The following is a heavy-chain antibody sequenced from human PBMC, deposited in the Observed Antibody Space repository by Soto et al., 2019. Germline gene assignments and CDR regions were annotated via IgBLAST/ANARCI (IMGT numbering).Heavy chain of an antibody. CDR2: ISYDGSNK. V-gene: IGHV3-30*18. D-gene: IGHD3-3*01. J-gene: IGHJ4*02. Sequence: GGSLRLSCAASGFTFSSYGMHWVRQAPGKGLEWVAVISYDGSNKYYADSVKGRFTISRDNSKNTLYLQMNSLRAEDTAVYYCAKDIRGDFWSGYTFDYWGQGTLVTVSS. CDR3: AKDIRGDFWSGYTFDY. CDR1: GFTFSSYG.